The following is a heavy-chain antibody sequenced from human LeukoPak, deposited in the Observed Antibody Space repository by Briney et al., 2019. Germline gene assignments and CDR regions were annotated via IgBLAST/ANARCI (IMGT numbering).Heavy chain of an antibody. CDR1: GYTFTSYD. CDR3: ARQNYYDSSGYYH. V-gene: IGHV1-8*01. J-gene: IGHJ5*02. CDR2: MNPNSGNT. D-gene: IGHD3-22*01. Sequence: ASVKISCKASGYTFTSYDINWVREATGQGLEWMGWMNPNSGNTGYAQKFQGRVTMTRNTSISTAYMELSSLRSEDTAVYYCARQNYYDSSGYYHWGQGTLVTVSS.